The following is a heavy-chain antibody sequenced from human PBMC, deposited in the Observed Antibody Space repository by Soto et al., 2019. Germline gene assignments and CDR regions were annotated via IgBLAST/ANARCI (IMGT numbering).Heavy chain of an antibody. V-gene: IGHV3-15*01. CDR1: VFTFSNAW. Sequence: NPGGSLRLSCVASVFTFSNAWMNWVRQAPGKGLEWVGRIKSKNDGGTTDYAAPVKGRFTVSRDDSKNTLYLQMNSLKTEDTAVYYCTTSSSTGPWGQGTLVTVSS. J-gene: IGHJ5*02. D-gene: IGHD2-2*01. CDR2: IKSKNDGGTT. CDR3: TTSSSTGP.